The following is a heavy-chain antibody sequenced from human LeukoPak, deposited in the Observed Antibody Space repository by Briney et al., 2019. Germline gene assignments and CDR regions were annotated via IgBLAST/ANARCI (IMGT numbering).Heavy chain of an antibody. Sequence: PGGSLTLSCAASGFTLSSYAMSWVRHSPGKGREWVSAMRGSCGSTYYSDSVKRRFTISRDNSKNTLYLQMNSLRAEDKAVYYCAKASGGYSYGPHDYWGQGTLVTVSS. V-gene: IGHV3-23*01. D-gene: IGHD5-18*01. CDR2: MRGSCGST. CDR3: AKASGGYSYGPHDY. J-gene: IGHJ4*02. CDR1: GFTLSSYA.